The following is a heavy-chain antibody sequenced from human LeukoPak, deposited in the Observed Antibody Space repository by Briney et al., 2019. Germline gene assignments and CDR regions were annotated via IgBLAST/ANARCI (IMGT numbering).Heavy chain of an antibody. CDR2: IKQDGSEK. Sequence: GGSLRLSCAASGFTFSSYWMSWVRQAPGKGLEWVANIKQDGSEKYYVDSVKGQFTIPRDNAKNSLYLQMNSLRAEDTAVYYCARGHEIFGVVIMGTWFDYWGQGTLVTVSS. V-gene: IGHV3-7*01. J-gene: IGHJ4*02. CDR1: GFTFSSYW. CDR3: ARGHEIFGVVIMGTWFDY. D-gene: IGHD3-3*01.